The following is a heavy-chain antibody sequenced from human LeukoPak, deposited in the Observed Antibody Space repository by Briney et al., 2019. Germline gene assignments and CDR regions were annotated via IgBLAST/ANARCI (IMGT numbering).Heavy chain of an antibody. D-gene: IGHD3-22*01. Sequence: SETLSLTCAVYGESFSGYSWSWIRQPPGKGLECIGYIYYSGSTNYNPSLKSRVTISVDTSKNRFSLKLSSVTAADTAVYYCARARNYYDSSDYYYEGDAFDIWGQGTMVTVSS. V-gene: IGHV4-59*01. CDR2: IYYSGST. CDR3: ARARNYYDSSDYYYEGDAFDI. CDR1: GESFSGYS. J-gene: IGHJ3*02.